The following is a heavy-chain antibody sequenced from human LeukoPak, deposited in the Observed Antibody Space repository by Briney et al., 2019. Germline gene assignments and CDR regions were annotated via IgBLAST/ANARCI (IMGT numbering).Heavy chain of an antibody. CDR3: ARGLMMAVAGRGEFHY. J-gene: IGHJ4*02. CDR1: GGSISSSSYY. CDR2: IYYSGST. Sequence: SGTLSLTCTVSGGSISSSSYYWGRIRQPPGNRLEWYGRIYYSGSTYYNPSLKSRVTISVDTSKNQFSLKLSSVTAENTAVYYCARGLMMAVAGRGEFHYWGQGTLVTVSS. V-gene: IGHV4-39*07. D-gene: IGHD6-13*01.